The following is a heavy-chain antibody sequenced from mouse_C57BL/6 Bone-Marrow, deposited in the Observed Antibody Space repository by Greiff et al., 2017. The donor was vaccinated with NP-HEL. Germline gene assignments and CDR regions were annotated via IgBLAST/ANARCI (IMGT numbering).Heavy chain of an antibody. D-gene: IGHD2-3*01. V-gene: IGHV1-67*01. J-gene: IGHJ4*01. CDR1: GYTFTDYA. Sequence: VQLQQSGPELVRPGVSVKISCKGSGYTFTDYAMHWVKQSHAKNLEWIGVISTYYGDASYNQKFEDKATMTVDKSSSTAYMELARLTSEDSAVYYCAREGYYRYYAMDYWGQGTSVTVSS. CDR3: AREGYYRYYAMDY. CDR2: ISTYYGDA.